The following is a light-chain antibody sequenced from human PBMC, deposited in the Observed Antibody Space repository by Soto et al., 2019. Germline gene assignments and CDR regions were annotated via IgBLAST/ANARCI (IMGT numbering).Light chain of an antibody. V-gene: IGKV3-15*01. CDR2: GAS. J-gene: IGKJ1*01. CDR1: QSVSNN. CDR3: QQYNNWPPWT. Sequence: EIVMTQSPATLSVSPGERVTLSCRASQSVSNNLALYQQKPGQTPRLLIYGASTRATGIPARFSGSGSGTEFTLNISSLQSEDFAVYFCQQYNNWPPWTFGQGTKVEIK.